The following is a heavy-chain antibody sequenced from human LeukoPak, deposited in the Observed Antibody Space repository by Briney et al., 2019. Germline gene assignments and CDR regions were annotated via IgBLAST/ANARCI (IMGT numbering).Heavy chain of an antibody. CDR1: GFTFSSYA. J-gene: IGHJ6*02. CDR3: AKALSNYDFWSGYSYYYYYGMDV. CDR2: ISGSGSST. D-gene: IGHD3-3*01. V-gene: IGHV3-23*01. Sequence: GGSLRLSCAASGFTFSSYAMSWVRQAPGKGLEWVSAISGSGSSTYYADSVKGRFTISRDNSKNTLYLQMNSLRAEDTAVYYCAKALSNYDFWSGYSYYYYYGMDVWGQGTTVTVSS.